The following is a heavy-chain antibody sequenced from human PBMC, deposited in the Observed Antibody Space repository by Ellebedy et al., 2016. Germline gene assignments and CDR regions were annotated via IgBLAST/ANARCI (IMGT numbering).Heavy chain of an antibody. V-gene: IGHV1-18*01. CDR1: GYTFMNHD. Sequence: ASVKVSCXASGYTFMNHDIIWVRQAPGQGLEWMGGTNNRNHAQKFQGRVTMTADTSTSTAYMELRSLRFDDTAVYYCARDTRDGVGTSEAYYDLWGQGTLVTVS. CDR3: ARDTRDGVGTSEAYYDL. CDR2: TNNR. J-gene: IGHJ4*02. D-gene: IGHD3-3*01.